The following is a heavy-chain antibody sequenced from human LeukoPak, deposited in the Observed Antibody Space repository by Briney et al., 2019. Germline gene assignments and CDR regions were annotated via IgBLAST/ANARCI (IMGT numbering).Heavy chain of an antibody. CDR1: GGSISSGGYY. J-gene: IGHJ6*02. D-gene: IGHD3-10*01. CDR2: INHSGST. V-gene: IGHV4-39*07. Sequence: SETLSLTCTVSGGSISSGGYYWSWIRQPPGKGLEWIGEINHSGSTNYNPSLKSRVTISVDTSKNQFSLKLSSVTAADTAVYYCARGRPRFGESYYYYGMDVWGQGTTVTVSS. CDR3: ARGRPRFGESYYYYGMDV.